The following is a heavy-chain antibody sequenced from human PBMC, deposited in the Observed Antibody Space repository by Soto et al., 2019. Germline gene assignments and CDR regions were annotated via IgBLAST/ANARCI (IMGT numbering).Heavy chain of an antibody. J-gene: IGHJ6*02. V-gene: IGHV3-43*01. CDR1: GFTFDDYT. Sequence: DVQLVESGGVVVQPGGSLRLSCAASGFTFDDYTMHWVRQAPGKGLEWVSLISWDGGSTYYADSVKGRFTISRDNSKNSLYLQMNSLRTEDTALYYCAEEEDIVATSEQYYYYGMDVWGQGTTVTVSS. CDR3: AEEEDIVATSEQYYYYGMDV. CDR2: ISWDGGST. D-gene: IGHD5-12*01.